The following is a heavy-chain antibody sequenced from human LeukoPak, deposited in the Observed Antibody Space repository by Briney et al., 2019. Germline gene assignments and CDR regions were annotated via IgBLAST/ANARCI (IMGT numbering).Heavy chain of an antibody. D-gene: IGHD5-12*01. CDR3: ARHRGSYGGYDHDGFDI. CDR1: GGSISNYY. J-gene: IGHJ3*02. V-gene: IGHV4-59*08. Sequence: PSETLSLTCTVSGGSISNYYWSWIRQPPGKGLEWIGYMYYIGSTNYNPSLKSRVTISIDTSKNQFSLNLISVTAADTAVYYCARHRGSYGGYDHDGFDIWGQGTMVTVFS. CDR2: MYYIGST.